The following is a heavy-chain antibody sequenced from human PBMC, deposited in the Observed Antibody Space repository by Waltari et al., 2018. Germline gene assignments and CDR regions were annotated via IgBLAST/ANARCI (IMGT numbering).Heavy chain of an antibody. CDR3: ARVGGGDWEWFDP. J-gene: IGHJ5*02. V-gene: IGHV4-59*01. D-gene: IGHD2-21*02. CDR2: IYYTGRT. Sequence: QVQLQESGPSLLKPSETLSLICTVSGGSISGFYWSWVRQPPGKGLDWIGYIYYTGRTNFNPSLKSRVTMSVDTSKNQFSLKLSSVTAADTAFYYCARVGGGDWEWFDPWGQGTLVTVSS. CDR1: GGSISGFY.